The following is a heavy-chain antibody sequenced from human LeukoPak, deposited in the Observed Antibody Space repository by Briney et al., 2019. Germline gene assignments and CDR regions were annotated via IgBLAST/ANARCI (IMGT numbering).Heavy chain of an antibody. Sequence: SETLSLTCTVSGDSINNDDYYWNWIRQPPGKGLEWIGSIYYSGSTYYNPSLKSRVTISVDTSKNQFSLKLSSVTAADTAVYYCARVWGSYHSCAFDIWGQGTMVTVSS. V-gene: IGHV4-39*07. CDR2: IYYSGST. CDR3: ARVWGSYHSCAFDI. D-gene: IGHD1-26*01. J-gene: IGHJ3*02. CDR1: GDSINNDDYY.